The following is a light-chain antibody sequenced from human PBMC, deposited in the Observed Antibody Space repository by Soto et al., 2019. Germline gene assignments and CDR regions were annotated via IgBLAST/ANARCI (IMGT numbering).Light chain of an antibody. CDR1: NSNIGRNS. V-gene: IGLV1-44*01. CDR2: SDD. Sequence: QSALTQPPSLSGTPGQRVTISCSGSNSNIGRNSVNWYQHFPGTAPKILIYSDDERPSGVPDRCSGSKSGTSASLAISGLESEDEAEYYCAAWDDNLDGPLFGGGTKLTVL. J-gene: IGLJ3*02. CDR3: AAWDDNLDGPL.